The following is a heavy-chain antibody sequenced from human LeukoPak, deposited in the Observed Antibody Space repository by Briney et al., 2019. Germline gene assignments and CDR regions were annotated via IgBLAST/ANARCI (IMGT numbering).Heavy chain of an antibody. J-gene: IGHJ4*02. CDR2: IYYSGST. CDR1: GGSISSYY. V-gene: IGHV4-59*08. CDR3: ARHFPPYYYDSSGYYPYFDY. D-gene: IGHD3-22*01. Sequence: PETLSLTCTVSGGSISSYYWSWIRQPPGKGLEWIGYIYYSGSTNYNPSLKSRVTISVDTSKNQFSLKLSSVTAADTAVYYCARHFPPYYYDSSGYYPYFDYWGQGTLVTVSS.